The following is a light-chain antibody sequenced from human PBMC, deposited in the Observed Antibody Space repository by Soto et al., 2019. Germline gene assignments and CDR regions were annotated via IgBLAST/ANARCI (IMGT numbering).Light chain of an antibody. CDR1: SGELGGYNY. CDR3: ISYRGSDTSYV. J-gene: IGLJ1*01. V-gene: IGLV2-14*01. CDR2: EVR. Sequence: QSALTQPASVSGSPGQWITISSPGQSGELGGYNYVAWYQQFPGKTPNLIIYEVRNRPSGVSFRFSGSKSGNTASLTISGLQAEDEADYYCISYRGSDTSYVFGAGTKVTVL.